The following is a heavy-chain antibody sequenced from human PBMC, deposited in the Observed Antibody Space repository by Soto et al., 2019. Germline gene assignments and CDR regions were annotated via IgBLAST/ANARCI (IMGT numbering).Heavy chain of an antibody. CDR1: GGTFSSYA. Sequence: QVQLVQSGAEVQKPGSSVKVSCKASGGTFSSYAISWVRQAPGQGLEWMGGIIPVSGTANYAQKFQGRVAITADESTSTVNMGLSSLRSDDTAVYFCARSPGRSTSLEIYYYYFYGMGVWGHETTVPVSS. CDR3: ARSPGRSTSLEIYYYYFYGMGV. V-gene: IGHV1-69*01. CDR2: IIPVSGTA. D-gene: IGHD2-2*01. J-gene: IGHJ6*02.